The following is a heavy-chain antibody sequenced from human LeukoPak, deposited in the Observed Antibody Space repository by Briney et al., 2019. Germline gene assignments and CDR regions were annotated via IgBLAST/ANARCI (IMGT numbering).Heavy chain of an antibody. Sequence: GGSLRLSCAASGFTFSAYWMHWVRQAPGKGLEWVSYISSSSSTIYYADSVKGRFTISRDNAKNSLYLQMNSLRAEDTAVYYCARHLRYSGGWKPNDAVDIWGQGTMVTVSS. CDR2: ISSSSSTI. D-gene: IGHD6-19*01. V-gene: IGHV3-48*04. J-gene: IGHJ3*02. CDR1: GFTFSAYW. CDR3: ARHLRYSGGWKPNDAVDI.